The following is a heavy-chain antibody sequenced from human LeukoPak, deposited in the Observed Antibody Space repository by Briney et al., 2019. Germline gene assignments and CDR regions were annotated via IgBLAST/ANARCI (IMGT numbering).Heavy chain of an antibody. CDR1: GGSISSGDYY. J-gene: IGHJ5*02. D-gene: IGHD3-9*01. CDR3: ARGDILTGYQP. CDR2: IYYSGST. V-gene: IGHV4-30-4*01. Sequence: SETLSLTCTVSGGSISSGDYYWSWIRRPPGKGLEWIGYIYYSGSTYYNPSLKSRVTISVDTSKNQFSLKLSSVTAADTAVYYCARGDILTGYQPWGQGTLVTVSS.